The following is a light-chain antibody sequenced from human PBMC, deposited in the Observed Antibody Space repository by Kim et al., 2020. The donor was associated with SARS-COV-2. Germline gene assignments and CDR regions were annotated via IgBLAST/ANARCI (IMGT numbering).Light chain of an antibody. Sequence: IVMTQSPATLSVPPGERVTLSCRASQSVRNNLAWYQQRPGQAPRLLIYGASTRATDVSDRFSGSGSGTEFTLTIRSLQSEDLAVYYCQQYNDWPLLTFGGGTKVDIK. CDR1: QSVRNN. V-gene: IGKV3-15*01. CDR2: GAS. CDR3: QQYNDWPLLT. J-gene: IGKJ4*01.